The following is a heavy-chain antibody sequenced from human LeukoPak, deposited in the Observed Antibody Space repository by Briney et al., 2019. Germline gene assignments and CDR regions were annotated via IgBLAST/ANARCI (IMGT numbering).Heavy chain of an antibody. Sequence: GGSLRLSCAASGFTFSSYYMSWVRQAPGKGLEWVANIKQDGSEKHYVDSVKGRFTISRDNSKNTLYLQMNSLRAEDTAVYYCARAHCSSTSCPEDYWGQGTLVTVSS. CDR3: ARAHCSSTSCPEDY. J-gene: IGHJ4*02. V-gene: IGHV3-7*01. CDR2: IKQDGSEK. D-gene: IGHD2-2*01. CDR1: GFTFSSYY.